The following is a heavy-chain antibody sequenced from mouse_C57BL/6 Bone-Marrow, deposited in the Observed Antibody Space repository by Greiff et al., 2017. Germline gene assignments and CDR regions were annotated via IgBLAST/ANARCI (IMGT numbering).Heavy chain of an antibody. D-gene: IGHD1-1*01. Sequence: VQLQQSGAELVRPGASVKLSCTASGFNIKDDYMHWVQQRPEQGLEWIGWIDPENGDTEYASKVQGKATITADTSSNTAYLQLSSLTSEDTAVYYCTTTTTVGATEGFAYWGQGTLVTVSA. CDR1: GFNIKDDY. J-gene: IGHJ3*01. CDR3: TTTTTVGATEGFAY. CDR2: IDPENGDT. V-gene: IGHV14-4*01.